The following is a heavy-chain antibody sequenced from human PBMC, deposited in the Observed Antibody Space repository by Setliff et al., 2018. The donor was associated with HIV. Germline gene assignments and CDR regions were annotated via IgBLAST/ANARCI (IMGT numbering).Heavy chain of an antibody. V-gene: IGHV3-23*03. CDR1: GLTFINAA. J-gene: IGHJ4*01. Sequence: SCVTSGLTFINAAMAWVRQAPGKGPEWISFIYSGSSSAVFADSVKGRFTISRDNSRNTLFLQMNSLRAEDTAVYYCAKEPSSCSAPRPSLCGYFDSWGQGTQVTVSS. CDR2: IYSGSSSA. D-gene: IGHD2-21*01. CDR3: AKEPSSCSAPRPSLCGYFDS.